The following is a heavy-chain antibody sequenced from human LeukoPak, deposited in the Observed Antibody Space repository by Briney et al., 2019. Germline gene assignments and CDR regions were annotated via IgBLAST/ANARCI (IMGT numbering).Heavy chain of an antibody. CDR3: TRLVGDTGVYYYVQ. CDR1: GFKFDNFA. D-gene: IGHD3-22*01. V-gene: IGHV3-23*01. CDR2: VSASGART. Sequence: GGSLRLSCVASGFKFDNFAMSWVRQAPGKGLEWVSAVSASGARTYYADSVKGHFTISRDNSKNTLYLQMNSLRAEDTAVYYCTRLVGDTGVYYYVQWGQGTLVTVSS. J-gene: IGHJ4*02.